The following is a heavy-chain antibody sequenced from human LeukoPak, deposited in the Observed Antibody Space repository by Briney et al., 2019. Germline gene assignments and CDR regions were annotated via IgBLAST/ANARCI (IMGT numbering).Heavy chain of an antibody. CDR2: ISAYNGNT. V-gene: IGHV1-18*01. CDR3: ARDIVPGVAVAGTDY. Sequence: GASVKVSCKASGYTFTSYGISWVRQAPGQGLEWMGWISAYNGNTNYAQKLQGRVTMTTDTSTSTAYMELRSLRSDDTAVYYCARDIVPGVAVAGTDYWGQGTLVTVSS. J-gene: IGHJ4*02. CDR1: GYTFTSYG. D-gene: IGHD6-19*01.